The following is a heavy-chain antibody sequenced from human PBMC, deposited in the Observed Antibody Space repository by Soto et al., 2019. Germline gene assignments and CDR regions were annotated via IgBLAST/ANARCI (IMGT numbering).Heavy chain of an antibody. J-gene: IGHJ4*02. CDR3: ARSDCSSTSCLKDDY. Sequence: SVKVSCKASGYTFTGYYMHWVRQAPGQGLEWMGRIIPILGIANYAQKFQGRVTITADKSTSTAYMELSSLRSEDTAVYYCARSDCSSTSCLKDDYWGQGTLVTVSS. CDR1: GYTFTGYY. CDR2: IIPILGIA. V-gene: IGHV1-69*02. D-gene: IGHD2-2*01.